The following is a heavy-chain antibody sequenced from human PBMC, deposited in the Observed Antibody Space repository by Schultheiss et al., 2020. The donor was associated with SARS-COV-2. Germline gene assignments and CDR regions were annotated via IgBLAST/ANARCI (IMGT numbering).Heavy chain of an antibody. D-gene: IGHD2-8*01. CDR3: ARGTPVLPLDY. CDR1: GGSFSGYY. CDR2: IYHSGST. Sequence: SETLSLTCAVYGGSFSGYYWSWIRQPPGKGLEWIGYIYHSGSTYYNPSLKSRVTISVDTSKNQFSLKLSSVTAADTAVYYCARGTPVLPLDYWGQGTLVTVSS. J-gene: IGHJ4*02. V-gene: IGHV4-34*01.